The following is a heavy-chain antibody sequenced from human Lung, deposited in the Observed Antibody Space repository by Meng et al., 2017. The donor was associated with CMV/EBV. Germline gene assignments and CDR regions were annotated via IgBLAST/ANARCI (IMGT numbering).Heavy chain of an antibody. Sequence: GESLKISCEASGFTFRSYNMNWVRQAPGKVLEWVSYISFSSSIIHYADSVKGRFTISRDNARDSLYLQMNSLRAEDTAVYFCAGYTSSSYGMGVWGQGTTVXVSS. V-gene: IGHV3-48*04. CDR3: AGYTSSSYGMGV. CDR1: GFTFRSYN. D-gene: IGHD3-16*02. CDR2: ISFSSSII. J-gene: IGHJ6*02.